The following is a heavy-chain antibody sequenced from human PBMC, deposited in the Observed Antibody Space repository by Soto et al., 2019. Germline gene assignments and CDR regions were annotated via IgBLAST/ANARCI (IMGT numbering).Heavy chain of an antibody. D-gene: IGHD3-3*01. Sequence: PGGSLRLSCAASGFTFSSYAMHWVRQAPGKGLEWVAVISYDGSNKYYADSVKGRFTISRDNSKNTLYLQMNSLRAEDTAVYYCAELEWFIHWGQGTLVTVSS. V-gene: IGHV3-30-3*01. CDR3: AELEWFIH. J-gene: IGHJ4*02. CDR1: GFTFSSYA. CDR2: ISYDGSNK.